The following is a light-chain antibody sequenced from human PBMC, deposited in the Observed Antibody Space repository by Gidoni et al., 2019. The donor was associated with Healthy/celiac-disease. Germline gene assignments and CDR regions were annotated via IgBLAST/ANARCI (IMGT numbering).Light chain of an antibody. Sequence: IQMTQAPSSLSASVGDRVTIPCRASQSISNHLNWYQQKPGKAPKLLIYDASSLQSGVPSRFSGSGSGTDFTLTISSLQPEDFATYYCQQSYSTGFTFGPGTKVDIK. CDR1: QSISNH. CDR3: QQSYSTGFT. J-gene: IGKJ3*01. V-gene: IGKV1-39*01. CDR2: DAS.